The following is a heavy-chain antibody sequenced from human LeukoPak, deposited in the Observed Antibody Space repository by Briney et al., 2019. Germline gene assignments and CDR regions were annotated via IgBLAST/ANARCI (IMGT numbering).Heavy chain of an antibody. J-gene: IGHJ1*01. D-gene: IGHD1-26*01. V-gene: IGHV4-59*01. CDR1: GGSISSYY. CDR3: ARAANSGSYYAEYFQH. Sequence: PSETLSLTCTVSGGSISSYYWSWIRQPPGKGLEWIGYIYYSGSTNYNPSLKSRVTISVDTSKNQFSLKLSSVTAADTAVYYCARAANSGSYYAEYFQHWGQGTLVTVSS. CDR2: IYYSGST.